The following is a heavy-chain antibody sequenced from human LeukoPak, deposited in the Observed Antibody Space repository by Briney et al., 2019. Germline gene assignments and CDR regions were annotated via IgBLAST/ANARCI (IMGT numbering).Heavy chain of an antibody. Sequence: KPSETLSLTCTVSGGSISSYYWSWIRQPPGKGLEWIGYIYYSGNTDSNPSLKSRVTISVDTSKNQFSLKLSSVTAADTAVYYCARTYCSGGSCHFDYWSQGTLVTVSS. CDR2: IYYSGNT. CDR3: ARTYCSGGSCHFDY. J-gene: IGHJ4*02. D-gene: IGHD2-15*01. CDR1: GGSISSYY. V-gene: IGHV4-59*08.